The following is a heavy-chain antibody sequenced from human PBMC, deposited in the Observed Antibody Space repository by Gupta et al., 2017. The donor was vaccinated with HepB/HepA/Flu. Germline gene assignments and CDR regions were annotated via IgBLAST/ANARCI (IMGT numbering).Heavy chain of an antibody. V-gene: IGHV3-23*01. CDR1: GFTFSMYA. D-gene: IGHD6-19*01. CDR3: ARRDTSGWYALDY. CDR2: VSASGVSE. J-gene: IGHJ4*02. Sequence: EVQLLESGGGLVQPGESQRPSCTASGFTFSMYALSWVRQAPGQGLEWVSSVSASGVSEYYADSVKGRFTISRDNSKNTMYLQMSSLRGEDTAVYYCARRDTSGWYALDYWGQGTLVTVSP.